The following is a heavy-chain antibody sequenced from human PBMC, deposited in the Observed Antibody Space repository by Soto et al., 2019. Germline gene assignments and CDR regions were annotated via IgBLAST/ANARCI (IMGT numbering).Heavy chain of an antibody. J-gene: IGHJ6*02. CDR3: AKDSYGMDV. CDR1: GFTFSRYG. V-gene: IGHV3-30*18. CDR2: ISYDGSNK. Sequence: GGSLGLSCAASGFTFSRYGMHWVRQAPGKGLEWVAVISYDGSNKYYADSVKGRFTISRDNSKNTLDLQMNSLRAEDTAVYYCAKDSYGMDVWGQGTTVTVSS.